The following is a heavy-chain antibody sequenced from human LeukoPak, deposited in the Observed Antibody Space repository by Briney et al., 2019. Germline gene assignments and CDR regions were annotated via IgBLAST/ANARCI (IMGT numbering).Heavy chain of an antibody. Sequence: PSETLSLTCTVSGGSVSSYYWSWIRQPPGKGLEWIGYFSYSGSTNYNPSLKSRVTISVDTSKNQFSLKLSSVTAADTAVYYCARERRTGPAPVDYWGQGTLVTVSS. V-gene: IGHV4-59*02. CDR1: GGSVSSYY. CDR3: ARERRTGPAPVDY. D-gene: IGHD3/OR15-3a*01. J-gene: IGHJ4*02. CDR2: FSYSGST.